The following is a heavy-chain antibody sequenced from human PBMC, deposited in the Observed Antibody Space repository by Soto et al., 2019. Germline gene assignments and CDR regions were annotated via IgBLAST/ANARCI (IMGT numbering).Heavy chain of an antibody. CDR2: MYSGGAT. J-gene: IGHJ4*02. CDR1: GFSVRTNY. D-gene: IGHD3-22*01. V-gene: IGHV3-53*05. Sequence: GGSLRLSCAASGFSVRTNYMSWVRQAPGKGLEWVSMMYSGGATHYADSVKGRFTISRDSSKNTVYLQMSSLRPEDTAVYYCARDAIYDGSGYYGSYFDYWGQGSLVTVSS. CDR3: ARDAIYDGSGYYGSYFDY.